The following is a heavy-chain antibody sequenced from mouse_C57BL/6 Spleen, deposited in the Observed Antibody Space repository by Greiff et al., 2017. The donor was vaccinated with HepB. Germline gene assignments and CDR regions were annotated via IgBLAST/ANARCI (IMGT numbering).Heavy chain of an antibody. D-gene: IGHD3-1*01. Sequence: QVQLQQSGAELVRPGASVKLSCKASGYTFTSYGISWVKQRTGQGLEWIGQIYPRGGNTYYNEKFKGKATLTADKSSSTAYMALRSLTSGDSAVLFCARSGTGGFGYWGHSNTRTVSS. CDR2: IYPRGGNT. CDR1: GYTFTSYG. CDR3: ARSGTGGFGY. J-gene: IGHJ2*01. V-gene: IGHV1-81*01.